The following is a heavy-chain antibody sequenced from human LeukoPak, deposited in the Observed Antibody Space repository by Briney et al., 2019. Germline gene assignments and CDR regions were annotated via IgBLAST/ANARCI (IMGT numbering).Heavy chain of an antibody. CDR3: DTRPRY. CDR1: GLTLSSYD. J-gene: IGHJ4*02. D-gene: IGHD2-2*01. Sequence: GGSLRLSCVGSGLTLSSYDMNWVRPAPGKGLEWISYISNSGNTIYYADSVKGRFTISRDNAKNSLYLQMNSLRAEDTAVYYCDTRPRYWGQGTLVTVSS. V-gene: IGHV3-48*03. CDR2: ISNSGNTI.